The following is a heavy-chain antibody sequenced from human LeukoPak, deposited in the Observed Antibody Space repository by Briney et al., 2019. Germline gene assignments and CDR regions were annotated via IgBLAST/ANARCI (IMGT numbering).Heavy chain of an antibody. J-gene: IGHJ4*02. Sequence: PGGSLRLSCAASGFRFNSYGMHWVRQAPGKGLEWVAFIRSDGGIKYYADSVKGRFTISRDNSKNTLYLQVNSLRAEDTAVYFCAKDVPAAYFDYWGQGTLVTVSS. CDR1: GFRFNSYG. V-gene: IGHV3-30*02. CDR3: AKDVPAAYFDY. CDR2: IRSDGGIK. D-gene: IGHD2-2*01.